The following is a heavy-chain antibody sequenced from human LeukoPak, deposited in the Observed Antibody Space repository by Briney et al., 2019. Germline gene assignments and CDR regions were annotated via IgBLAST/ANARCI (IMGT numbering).Heavy chain of an antibody. D-gene: IGHD6-13*01. CDR3: ARLLRVGTAAGFDY. CDR2: IYSGGST. Sequence: GGSLRLSCAASGFTVSSSYMSWVRQAPGKGLEWVSVIYSGGSTYYADSVKGRFTISRDNSQNTLSLQMNSLRAEDTAVYYCARLLRVGTAAGFDYWGQGTLVTVSS. J-gene: IGHJ4*02. CDR1: GFTVSSSY. V-gene: IGHV3-53*01.